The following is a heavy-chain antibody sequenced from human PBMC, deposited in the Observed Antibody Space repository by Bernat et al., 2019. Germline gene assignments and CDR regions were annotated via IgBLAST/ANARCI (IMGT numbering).Heavy chain of an antibody. D-gene: IGHD2-15*01. Sequence: EVQLVESGGGLVQPGGSLRLSCAASGFTVSSNYMSWVRQAPGKGLEWVSSISSSSSYIYYADSVKGRFTISRDNAKNSLYLQMNSLRAEDTAVYYCARLILPMDVWGQGTTVTVSS. J-gene: IGHJ6*02. CDR1: GFTVSSNY. CDR3: ARLILPMDV. CDR2: ISSSSSYI. V-gene: IGHV3-21*01.